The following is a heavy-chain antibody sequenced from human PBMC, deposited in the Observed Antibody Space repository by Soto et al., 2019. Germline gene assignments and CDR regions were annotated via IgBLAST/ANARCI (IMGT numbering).Heavy chain of an antibody. J-gene: IGHJ6*03. CDR3: ARGNSGYEGRYYYYMDV. D-gene: IGHD5-12*01. Sequence: QVQLQESGPGLVKPSETLSLTCTVSGGSISSYYWSWIRQPPGKGLEWIGYIYYSGSTNYNPSRESRVTISVDTSKNQFSLRLSSVTAADTAVYYCARGNSGYEGRYYYYMDVWGKGTTVTVSS. CDR1: GGSISSYY. CDR2: IYYSGST. V-gene: IGHV4-59*08.